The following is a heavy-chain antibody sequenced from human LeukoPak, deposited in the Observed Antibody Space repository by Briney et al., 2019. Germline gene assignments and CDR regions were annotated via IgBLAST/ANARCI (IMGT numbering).Heavy chain of an antibody. J-gene: IGHJ4*02. D-gene: IGHD1-26*01. CDR2: ISYDGSNK. CDR3: AKDRKPMGATASDY. Sequence: GRSLRLSCAASGFTFSSYGMHWVRQAPGKGLEWVAVISYDGSNKYYADSVKGRFTISRDNSKNTLYLQMNSLRAEDTAVYYCAKDRKPMGATASDYWGQGTLVTVSS. CDR1: GFTFSSYG. V-gene: IGHV3-30*18.